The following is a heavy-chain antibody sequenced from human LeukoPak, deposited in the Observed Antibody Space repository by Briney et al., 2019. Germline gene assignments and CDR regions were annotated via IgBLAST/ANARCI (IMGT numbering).Heavy chain of an antibody. V-gene: IGHV1-8*03. CDR2: MNPNSGNT. CDR3: ARNHHSQIVGATPNFDY. Sequence: ASVKVSCKASGYTFTSYDINWVRQATGQGLEWMGWMNPNSGNTGYAQKFQGRVTITRNTSISTAYMELSSLRSEDTAVYYCARNHHSQIVGATPNFDYWGQGTLVTVSS. D-gene: IGHD1-26*01. J-gene: IGHJ4*02. CDR1: GYTFTSYD.